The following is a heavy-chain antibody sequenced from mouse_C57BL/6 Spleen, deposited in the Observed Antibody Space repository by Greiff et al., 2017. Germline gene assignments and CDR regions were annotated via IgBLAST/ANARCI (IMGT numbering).Heavy chain of an antibody. CDR2: IDPSDSET. CDR1: GYTFTSYW. Sequence: QVQLKQPGAELVRPGSSVKLSCKASGYTFTSYWLHWVKQRPIQGLEWIGNIDPSDSETHYNQKFKDKATLTVDKSSSTAYMQLSSLTSEDSAVYYCARGGPSFDYWGQGTTLTVSS. CDR3: ARGGPSFDY. V-gene: IGHV1-52*01. J-gene: IGHJ2*01.